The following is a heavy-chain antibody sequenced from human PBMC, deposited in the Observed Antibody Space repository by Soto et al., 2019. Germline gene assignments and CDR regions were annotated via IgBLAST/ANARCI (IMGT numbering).Heavy chain of an antibody. J-gene: IGHJ4*02. CDR3: ASYQIAAPDPQSSYYFDY. CDR1: GFTFSDYY. V-gene: IGHV3-11*01. CDR2: ISSSGSTI. Sequence: GGSLRLSCAASGFTFSDYYMSWIRQAPGKGLEWVSYISSSGSTIYYADSVKGRFTISRDNAKNSLYLQMNSLRAEDTAVYYCASYQIAAPDPQSSYYFDYWGQGTLVTVSS. D-gene: IGHD6-6*01.